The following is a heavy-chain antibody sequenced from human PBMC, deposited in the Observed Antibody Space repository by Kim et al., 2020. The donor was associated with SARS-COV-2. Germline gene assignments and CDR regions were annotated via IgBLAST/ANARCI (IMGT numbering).Heavy chain of an antibody. CDR3: ATLRGYYYDTSSYYYLDY. V-gene: IGHV3-53*01. D-gene: IGHD3-22*01. J-gene: IGHJ4*02. Sequence: KGRLTISRDNSKTTLYLQMNSLRAEDTAVYYCATLRGYYYDTSSYYYLDYWGQGTLVTVSS.